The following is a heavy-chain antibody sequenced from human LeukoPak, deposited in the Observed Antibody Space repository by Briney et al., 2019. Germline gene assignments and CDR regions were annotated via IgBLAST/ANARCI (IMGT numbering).Heavy chain of an antibody. V-gene: IGHV4-59*01. CDR3: ARGGTYGWYNWFDP. Sequence: AETLSLTCTVSGGSISSYYWSWIRQPPGKGLEWIGYTYRTGSPNYNPSLKSRVTITPDTSKNQFSLRLTSVAAADTAVYYCARGGTYGWYNWFDPWGQGALVTVSS. J-gene: IGHJ5*02. CDR2: TYRTGSP. D-gene: IGHD6-19*01. CDR1: GGSISSYY.